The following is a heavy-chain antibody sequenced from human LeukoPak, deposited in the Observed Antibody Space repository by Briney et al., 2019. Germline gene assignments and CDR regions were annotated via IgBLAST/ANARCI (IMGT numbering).Heavy chain of an antibody. D-gene: IGHD3-22*01. CDR3: ARASYYYDTTGLGAADI. CDR2: INWNSDNI. CDR1: GFTFNDHA. V-gene: IGHV3-9*01. Sequence: GGSLRLSCAASGFTFNDHAMYWVRQAPGKGLEWVSGINWNSDNIGYADSVKGRFTISRDDAKNSLFLQMNSLRAEDTALYYCARASYYYDTTGLGAADIWGQGTLVTVSS. J-gene: IGHJ3*02.